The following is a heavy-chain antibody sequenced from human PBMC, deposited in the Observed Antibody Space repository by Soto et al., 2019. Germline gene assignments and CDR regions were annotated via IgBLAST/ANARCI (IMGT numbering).Heavy chain of an antibody. CDR3: ARAGLTGPFITIFGVASENWFDP. V-gene: IGHV4-34*01. CDR1: GGSFSGYY. CDR2: INHSGST. J-gene: IGHJ5*02. D-gene: IGHD3-3*01. Sequence: SETLSLTCAVYGGSFSGYYWSWIRQPPGKGLEWIGEINHSGSTNYNPSLKSRVTISVDTSKNQFSLKLSSVTAADTAVYYCARAGLTGPFITIFGVASENWFDPWGQGTLVTVSS.